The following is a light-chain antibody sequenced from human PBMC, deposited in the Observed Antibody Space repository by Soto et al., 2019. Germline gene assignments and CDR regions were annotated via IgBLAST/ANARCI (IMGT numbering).Light chain of an antibody. CDR3: YQYNNWPT. J-gene: IGKJ1*01. Sequence: IVMTQSPDTLSVSPGERATLSCRTSQTVKSNLAWYQQKPGQPPRLLIYGASTRATTTPGRFSGSGSGTEFALTNSSLQSEDFAVYFCYQYNNWPTFGQGTKVEIK. CDR2: GAS. CDR1: QTVKSN. V-gene: IGKV3D-15*01.